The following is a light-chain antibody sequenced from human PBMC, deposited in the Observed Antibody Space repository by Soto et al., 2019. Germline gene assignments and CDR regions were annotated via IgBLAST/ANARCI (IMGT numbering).Light chain of an antibody. V-gene: IGLV8-61*01. CDR2: DTN. CDR3: VLYMGSGISV. CDR1: SDSVSSSYY. Sequence: QTVVTQEPSFSVSPGGTVTLTCGLTSDSVSSSYYPSWYQQTPGQAPRTLIYDTNTRSSGVPDRFSGSILGNKAALTITGAQADDEAEYCCVLYMGSGISVFGGGTKLTVL. J-gene: IGLJ3*02.